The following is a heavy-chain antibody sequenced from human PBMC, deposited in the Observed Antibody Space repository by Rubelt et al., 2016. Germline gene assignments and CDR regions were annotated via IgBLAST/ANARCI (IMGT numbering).Heavy chain of an antibody. CDR2: ISGSAGRT. CDR1: GFTFSSYA. D-gene: IGHD6-19*01. Sequence: GQLLESGGGLVQPGGSLRLSCAASGFTFSSYAMSWVRQAPGKGLEWVSVISGSAGRTNNADSVKGRFIISRDNSKNKLYLQMNSLKGEDTAVYYCSRRVAVAGTTSSSYGMDVWGQGTTVSVSS. CDR3: SRRVAVAGTTSSSYGMDV. V-gene: IGHV3-23*01. J-gene: IGHJ6*02.